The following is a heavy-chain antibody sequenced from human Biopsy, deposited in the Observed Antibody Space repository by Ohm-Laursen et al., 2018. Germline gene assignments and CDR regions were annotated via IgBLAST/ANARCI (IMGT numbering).Heavy chain of an antibody. CDR3: GNEVHGRDY. Sequence: SQTLSLTCAVFGKTFSDYQWSWIRQPPGKGLEWIGQINQAGTTNYNPSLKSQVSISADASKYEFSLRLTSVTAADTAVYLCGNEVHGRDYWGRGAQVTVSS. J-gene: IGHJ4*02. CDR1: GKTFSDYQ. CDR2: INQAGTT. V-gene: IGHV4-34*08. D-gene: IGHD2-15*01.